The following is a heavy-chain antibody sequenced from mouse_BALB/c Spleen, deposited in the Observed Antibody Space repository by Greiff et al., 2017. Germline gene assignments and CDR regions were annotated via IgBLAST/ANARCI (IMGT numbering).Heavy chain of an antibody. J-gene: IGHJ4*01. CDR2: IWAGGST. CDR1: GFSLTSYG. D-gene: IGHD2-14*01. Sequence: VQLQQSGPGLVAPSQSLSITCTVSGFSLTSYGVHWVRQPPGKGLEWLGVIWAGGSTNYNSALMSRLSISKDNSKSQVFLKMNSLQTDDTAMYYCARDLVRYDGGGDYWGQGTSVTVSS. CDR3: ARDLVRYDGGGDY. V-gene: IGHV2-9*02.